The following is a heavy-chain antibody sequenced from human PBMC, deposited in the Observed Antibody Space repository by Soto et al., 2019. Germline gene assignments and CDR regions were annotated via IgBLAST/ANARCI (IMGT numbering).Heavy chain of an antibody. CDR3: ASGVSMDYYGMDV. D-gene: IGHD3-10*01. V-gene: IGHV5-51*01. Sequence: PGESLKISCKGSGYSFTSYWIGWVRQMPWKGLEWMGIIYPGDSDTRYSPSFQGQVTISADKSISTAYLQWSSLKASDTAMYYCASGVSMDYYGMDVWGQGTTVTVSS. CDR2: IYPGDSDT. J-gene: IGHJ6*02. CDR1: GYSFTSYW.